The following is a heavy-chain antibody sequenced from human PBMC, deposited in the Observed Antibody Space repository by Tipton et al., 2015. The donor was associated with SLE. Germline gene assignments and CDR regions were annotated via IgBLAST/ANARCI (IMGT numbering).Heavy chain of an antibody. CDR3: AREGGSYYPSYYFDY. D-gene: IGHD1-26*01. CDR1: GFTFSTYW. V-gene: IGHV3-7*01. CDR2: IKQDGGEQ. J-gene: IGHJ4*02. Sequence: SLRLSCAASGFTFSTYWMSWVRQAPGKGLEWVANIKQDGGEQNYVDSVKGRLIISGDNAKNALYLQMNNLRAEATAVYYCAREGGSYYPSYYFDYWGQGTLVTVSS.